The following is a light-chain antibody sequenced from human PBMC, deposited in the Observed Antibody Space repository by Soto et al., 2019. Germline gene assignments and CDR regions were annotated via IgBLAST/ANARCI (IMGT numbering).Light chain of an antibody. CDR1: QDISTY. Sequence: DIQMTQSPSSLSASVGDRVIITCRATQDISTYLAWYQQIPGKVPKLLIYGASALPSGVPSRFSGSGSGTDFTLTISSLRPEDVATYYCQKYDSAPWTFGQGTKVDIK. V-gene: IGKV1-27*01. CDR3: QKYDSAPWT. CDR2: GAS. J-gene: IGKJ1*01.